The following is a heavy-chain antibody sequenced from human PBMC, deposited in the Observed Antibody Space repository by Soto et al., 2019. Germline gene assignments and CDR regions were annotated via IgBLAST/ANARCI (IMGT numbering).Heavy chain of an antibody. D-gene: IGHD3-10*01. V-gene: IGHV4-38-2*02. CDR2: IYHSGST. CDR1: GYSISSGYY. CDR3: ARDGGAMVRGVPRARGPPDY. Sequence: KPSETLSLTCAVSGYSISSGYYWGWIRQPPGKGLEWIGSIYHSGSTYYNPSLKSRVTISVDTSKNQFSLKLSSVTAADTAVYYCARDGGAMVRGVPRARGPPDYWGQGTLVTVSS. J-gene: IGHJ4*02.